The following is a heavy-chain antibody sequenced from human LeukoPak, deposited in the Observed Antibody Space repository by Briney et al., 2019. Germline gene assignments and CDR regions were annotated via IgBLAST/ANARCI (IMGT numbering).Heavy chain of an antibody. J-gene: IGHJ4*02. CDR2: IYHSGST. V-gene: IGHV4-38-2*01. Sequence: SETLSLTCAVSGYSISIGYYWGWMRQPPGKGLEWIGSIYHSGSTSYNASLKSRVTISIDMSKNQFSLRLNSVTAADTAVYYCARGPTVEYFDHWGQGTLVTVSS. CDR3: ARGPTVEYFDH. D-gene: IGHD4-23*01. CDR1: GYSISIGYY.